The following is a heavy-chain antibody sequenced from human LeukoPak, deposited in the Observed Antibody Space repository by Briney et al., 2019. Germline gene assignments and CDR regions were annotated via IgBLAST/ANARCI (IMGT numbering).Heavy chain of an antibody. CDR2: ISSGSSAI. V-gene: IGHV3-48*04. D-gene: IGHD2-21*02. CDR1: GFTFSSQS. Sequence: GGSLRLSCAGSGFTFSSQSMNWVRQVPGKGLEWISYISSGSSAIYYADSVKGRFTISRDNAKNSLYLQMNSLRAEDTAVYYCASNGGDGLEEHWGQGTLVTVSS. CDR3: ASNGGDGLEEH. J-gene: IGHJ1*01.